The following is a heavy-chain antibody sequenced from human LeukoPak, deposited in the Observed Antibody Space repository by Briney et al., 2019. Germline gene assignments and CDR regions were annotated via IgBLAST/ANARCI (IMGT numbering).Heavy chain of an antibody. CDR2: IFYSGST. V-gene: IGHV4-31*03. CDR1: GGSISSSFYY. D-gene: IGHD3-22*01. J-gene: IGHJ5*02. Sequence: SETLSLTCTVSGGSISSSFYYWGWIRQPPGKGLEWIGYIFYSGSTYYNPSLKSRVTMSVDTSKNQFSLKLNSVTAADTAVYYCARGLYDRSGIDPWGQGTLVTVSS. CDR3: ARGLYDRSGIDP.